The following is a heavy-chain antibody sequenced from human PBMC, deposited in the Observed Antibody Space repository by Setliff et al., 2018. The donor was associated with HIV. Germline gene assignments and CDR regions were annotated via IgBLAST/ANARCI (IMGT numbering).Heavy chain of an antibody. CDR2: IIPMYGVT. D-gene: IGHD3-10*01. CDR1: GGTFSSYT. V-gene: IGHV1-69*05. J-gene: IGHJ3*02. Sequence: SVKVSCKASGGTFSSYTISWVRQAPGQGLEWMGGIIPMYGVTNYAQKFQGRVTITTDESTSTAYMELSSLRSEDTAVYYCAGPRGDEAFDIWGQGTMVTVSS. CDR3: AGPRGDEAFDI.